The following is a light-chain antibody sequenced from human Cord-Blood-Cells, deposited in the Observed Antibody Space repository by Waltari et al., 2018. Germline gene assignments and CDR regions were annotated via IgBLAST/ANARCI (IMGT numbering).Light chain of an antibody. CDR1: HAISSY. Sequence: DIQLTQSPSFLSASVGDRVTITCRASHAISSYLAWYQQKPGKAPKLLIYAASTLQSGVPSRFSGSGSGTEFTLTISSLQPEDFATYYCQQLNSYPHTFGQGTKLEIK. J-gene: IGKJ2*01. V-gene: IGKV1-9*01. CDR2: AAS. CDR3: QQLNSYPHT.